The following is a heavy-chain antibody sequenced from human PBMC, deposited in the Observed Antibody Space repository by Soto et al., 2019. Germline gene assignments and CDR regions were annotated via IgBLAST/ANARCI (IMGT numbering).Heavy chain of an antibody. CDR3: TRLGGYYQALDS. Sequence: PSETLSLTCTVSGGSISSNNYYWGWIRQPPGKGLEWIGSIYYSGSTYYNPSLKSRLTISLDTPKNQFSLKLNSVTAADTAVYYCTRLGGYYQALDSWGQGVLVTVSS. CDR2: IYYSGST. V-gene: IGHV4-39*01. J-gene: IGHJ4*02. D-gene: IGHD3-22*01. CDR1: GGSISSNNYY.